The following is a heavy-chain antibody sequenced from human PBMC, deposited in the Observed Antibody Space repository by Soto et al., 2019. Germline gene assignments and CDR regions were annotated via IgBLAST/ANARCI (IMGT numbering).Heavy chain of an antibody. D-gene: IGHD4-17*01. Sequence: QVQLVESGGGVVQPGRSLRLSCSASGFTFSDYAIHWVRQAPGKGLEWVAVISDDGINKYTADSVKGRFIISRDNSKNTVFLQMSSLGPEDTAVYYGARRLTTSVTAMGYWGQGTLVTVSS. CDR3: ARRLTTSVTAMGY. J-gene: IGHJ4*02. V-gene: IGHV3-30-3*01. CDR1: GFTFSDYA. CDR2: ISDDGINK.